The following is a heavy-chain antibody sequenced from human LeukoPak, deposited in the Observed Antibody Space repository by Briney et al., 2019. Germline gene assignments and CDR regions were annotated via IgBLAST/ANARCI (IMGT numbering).Heavy chain of an antibody. CDR2: IYSGGST. Sequence: GGSLRLSCPASGFTVSSNYMSWVRQAPGKGLEWVSVIYSGGSTYYADSVKGRFTISRDNSKNTLYLQMNSLRAEDTAVYYCASSWYSSGWYYFDYWGQGTLVTVSS. J-gene: IGHJ4*02. CDR1: GFTVSSNY. CDR3: ASSWYSSGWYYFDY. D-gene: IGHD6-19*01. V-gene: IGHV3-53*01.